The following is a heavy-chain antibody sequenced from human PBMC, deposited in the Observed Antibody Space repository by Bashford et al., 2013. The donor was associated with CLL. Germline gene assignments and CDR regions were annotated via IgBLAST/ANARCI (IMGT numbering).Heavy chain of an antibody. Sequence: ASVKVSCKASGYTFTGYYMHWVRQAPGQGLEWMGWINPNSGGTNYAQKFQGRVTMTRDTSISTAYMELSRLRSDDTAVYYCARDLQYSSSLHWFDPWGQGTLVTVSS. D-gene: IGHD6-13*01. V-gene: IGHV1-2*02. J-gene: IGHJ5*02. CDR3: ARDLQYSSSLHWFDP. CDR2: INPNSGGT. CDR1: GYTFTGYY.